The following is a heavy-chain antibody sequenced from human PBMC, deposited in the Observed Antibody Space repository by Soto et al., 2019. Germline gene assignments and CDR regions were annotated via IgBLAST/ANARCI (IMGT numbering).Heavy chain of an antibody. V-gene: IGHV3-30-3*01. J-gene: IGHJ6*02. CDR3: ARDGVYCISTSCYGPYYYYGMDV. D-gene: IGHD2-2*01. CDR1: GFTFSSYA. CDR2: ISYDGSNK. Sequence: QVQLVESGGGVVQPGRSLRLSCAASGFTFSSYAMHWVRQAPGKGLEWVAVISYDGSNKYYADSVKGRFTISRDNSKNSVYLQMNSLRAEDTAVYYCARDGVYCISTSCYGPYYYYGMDVWGQGTTVTVSS.